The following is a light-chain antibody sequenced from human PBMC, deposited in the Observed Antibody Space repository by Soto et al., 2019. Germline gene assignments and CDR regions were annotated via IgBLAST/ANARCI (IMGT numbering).Light chain of an antibody. Sequence: AIQMTQSPSSLSASVGDGVTITCRASQGITNDLGWYQQKPGKAPKLLIYAASNLQSGVPSRFSGSGSGTDFTLTISSLQPEDFATYYCLQDYDYPFTFDQGTKVEIK. CDR2: AAS. CDR3: LQDYDYPFT. V-gene: IGKV1-6*01. CDR1: QGITND. J-gene: IGKJ1*01.